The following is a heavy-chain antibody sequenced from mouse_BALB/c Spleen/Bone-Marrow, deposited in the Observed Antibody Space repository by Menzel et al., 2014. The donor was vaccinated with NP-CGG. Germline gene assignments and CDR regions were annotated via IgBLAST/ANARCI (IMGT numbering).Heavy chain of an antibody. CDR2: IDPETGGT. D-gene: IGHD2-14*01. CDR3: RAYYRYDGYAMDY. Sequence: VQVVESGAELVRPGASVTLSCKASGYTFTDYDMHWVKQTPVHGLEWIGAIDPETGGTAYNQKFKGKATLTADKSSSTAYMELRSLTSEDSAVYYCRAYYRYDGYAMDYWGQGTSVTVSS. V-gene: IGHV1-15*01. CDR1: GYTFTDYD. J-gene: IGHJ4*01.